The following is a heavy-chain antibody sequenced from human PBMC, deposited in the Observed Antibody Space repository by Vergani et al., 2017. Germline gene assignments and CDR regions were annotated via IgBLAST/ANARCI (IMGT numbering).Heavy chain of an antibody. Sequence: QVQLVQSGAEVKKPGASVKVSCKASGYTFTSYYMHWVRQAPGQGLEWMGRIIPIFGTVNYAQNFQGRVTITADESTSTAYMELSSLRSEDTAVYYCARVEVIEAYKYDILTAYLSRSGAFDIWGQGTMVTVSS. J-gene: IGHJ3*02. CDR3: ARVEVIEAYKYDILTAYLSRSGAFDI. CDR1: GYTFTSYY. CDR2: IIPIFGTV. D-gene: IGHD3-9*01. V-gene: IGHV1-69*13.